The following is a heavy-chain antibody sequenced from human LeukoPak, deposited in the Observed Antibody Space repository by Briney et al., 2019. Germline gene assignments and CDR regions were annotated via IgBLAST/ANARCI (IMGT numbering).Heavy chain of an antibody. CDR3: ARGFHWGGYYFDY. CDR2: INHSGTT. CDR1: GETFSGYY. D-gene: IGHD7-27*01. Sequence: PSDTLPLTCAVYGETFSGYYWSWIRQPPGKGLEWIGEINHSGTTKYNPSLQSRVIISADTSKNQFSVKLTYLSAADTAIYYCARGFHWGGYYFDYWGQGSLVTVSS. V-gene: IGHV4-34*01. J-gene: IGHJ4*02.